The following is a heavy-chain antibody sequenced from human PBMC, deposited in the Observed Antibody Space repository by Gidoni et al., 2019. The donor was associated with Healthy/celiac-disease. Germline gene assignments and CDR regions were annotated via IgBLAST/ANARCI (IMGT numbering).Heavy chain of an antibody. CDR1: GGSISSSGYD. D-gene: IGHD3-10*01. Sequence: QLQLQESGPGLVTPSETLSLTCTVSGGSISSSGYDWGWIRQPPGKGLEWIGSIYYSGSTYYNPSLNSRVTISVDTSKNQFSLKLSSVTAADTAVYYCARDSGMVGSGSYYNKYYFDYWGQGTLVTVSS. CDR2: IYYSGST. J-gene: IGHJ4*02. V-gene: IGHV4-39*07. CDR3: ARDSGMVGSGSYYNKYYFDY.